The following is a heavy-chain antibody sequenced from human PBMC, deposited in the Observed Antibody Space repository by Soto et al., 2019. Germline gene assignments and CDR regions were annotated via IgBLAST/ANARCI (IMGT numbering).Heavy chain of an antibody. Sequence: LRLSCAASGFTFSTYAMSWVRQAPGKGLEWVSAISDSGGRTYYVDSVKGRFTISRDNSKNTLYLQMNSLRAEDTAVYFCAKELVNSGWTYFDYWGQGTLVTVSS. CDR2: ISDSGGRT. J-gene: IGHJ4*02. V-gene: IGHV3-23*01. D-gene: IGHD6-19*01. CDR3: AKELVNSGWTYFDY. CDR1: GFTFSTYA.